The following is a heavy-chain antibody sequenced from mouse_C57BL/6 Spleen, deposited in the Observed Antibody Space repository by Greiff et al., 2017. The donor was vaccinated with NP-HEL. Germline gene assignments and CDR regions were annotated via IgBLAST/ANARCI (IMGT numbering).Heavy chain of an antibody. V-gene: IGHV1-82*01. D-gene: IGHD1-1*01. Sequence: QVQLQQSGPELVKPGASVKISCKASGYAFSSSWMNWVKQRPGKGLEWIGRIYPGDGDTNYNGKFKGKATLTADKSSSTAYMQLRSLTSEDSAVYFCAREDYYGSSYGFAYWGQGTLVTVSA. CDR1: GYAFSSSW. J-gene: IGHJ3*01. CDR2: IYPGDGDT. CDR3: AREDYYGSSYGFAY.